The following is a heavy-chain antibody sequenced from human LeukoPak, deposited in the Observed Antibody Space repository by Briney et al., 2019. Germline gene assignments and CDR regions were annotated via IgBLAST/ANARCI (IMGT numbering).Heavy chain of an antibody. Sequence: ASVKVSCKASGYTFTGYYMHWVRQAPGQGLGWMGRINPNSGGTNYAQKFQGRVTMTRDTSISTAYMELSRLRSDDTAVYYCARVGATVTTPIDYWGQGTLVTVSS. CDR1: GYTFTGYY. D-gene: IGHD4-17*01. CDR3: ARVGATVTTPIDY. CDR2: INPNSGGT. J-gene: IGHJ4*02. V-gene: IGHV1-2*06.